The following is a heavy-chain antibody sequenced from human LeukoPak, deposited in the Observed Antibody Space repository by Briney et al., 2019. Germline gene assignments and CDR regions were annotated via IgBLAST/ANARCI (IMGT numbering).Heavy chain of an antibody. CDR2: IYYSGST. CDR1: GGSISSSSYY. Sequence: SETLSLTCTVSGGSISSSSYYWGWIRQPPGKGLEWIGSIYYSGSTYYNPSLKSRVTISVDTSKNQFSLKLSSVTAADTAVYYCARTGYSSSWYGAFDIWGQGTMVTVSS. D-gene: IGHD6-13*01. V-gene: IGHV4-39*01. CDR3: ARTGYSSSWYGAFDI. J-gene: IGHJ3*02.